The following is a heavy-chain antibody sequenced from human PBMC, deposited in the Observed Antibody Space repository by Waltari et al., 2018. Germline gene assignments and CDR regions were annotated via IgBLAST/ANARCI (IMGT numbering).Heavy chain of an antibody. V-gene: IGHV3-15*01. J-gene: IGHJ4*01. CDR3: TTLDAPWGG. D-gene: IGHD7-27*01. CDR2: IKSQNDGGTT. CDR1: GFGFTVAW. Sequence: EVQMVVSGGGSVKPGDSLRLSCVASGFGFTVAWLTWVRQAPGKGLEWVGRIKSQNDGGTTDFAASVRGRFSISRDDSQNMVFLQMNSLRVEDTALYYCTTLDAPWGGWGHGTLVTVSS.